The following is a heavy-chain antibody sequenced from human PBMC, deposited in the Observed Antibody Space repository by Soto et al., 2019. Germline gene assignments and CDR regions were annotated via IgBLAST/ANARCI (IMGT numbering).Heavy chain of an antibody. V-gene: IGHV1-69*02. CDR1: GGTFSSYT. CDR2: IIPILGIA. Sequence: QVQLVQSGAEVKKPGSSVKVSCKASGGTFSSYTISWVRQAPGQGLEWMGRIIPILGIANYAQKFQGRVTITADKSTCTAYMELSSLRSEDTAVYYCAGQEMATFPWFDPWGQGTLVTVSS. D-gene: IGHD5-12*01. CDR3: AGQEMATFPWFDP. J-gene: IGHJ5*02.